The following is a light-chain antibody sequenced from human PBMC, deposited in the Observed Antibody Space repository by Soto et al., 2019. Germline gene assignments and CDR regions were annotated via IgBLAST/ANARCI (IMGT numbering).Light chain of an antibody. J-gene: IGLJ1*01. CDR1: TNDVGSYSL. CDR3: SLYTSENAYV. V-gene: IGLV2-14*02. CDR2: EGS. Sequence: QSVLAQPASVSGSPGRSITVSCTGTTNDVGSYSLVSWYQQHAGKAPKLLLYEGSKRPSGVSNRFSGSKSGNTASLTISGLQAEDEADYYCSLYTSENAYVFGTGTKVTVL.